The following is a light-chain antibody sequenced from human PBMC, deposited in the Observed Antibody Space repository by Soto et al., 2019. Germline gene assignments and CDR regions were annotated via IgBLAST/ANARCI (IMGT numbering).Light chain of an antibody. V-gene: IGKV1-13*02. CDR1: QGISSA. Sequence: AIQLTPSPSSLSASVVDRVTITCRASQGISSALAWYQQKPGKAPKLLIYDASSLESGVPSRFSGSGSGTEFTLTISSLQPDDFATYYCQQYNSYSSTFGQGTRLEIK. J-gene: IGKJ5*01. CDR2: DAS. CDR3: QQYNSYSST.